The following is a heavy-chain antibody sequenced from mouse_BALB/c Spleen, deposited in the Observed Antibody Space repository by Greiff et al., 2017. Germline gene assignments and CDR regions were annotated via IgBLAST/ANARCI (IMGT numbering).Heavy chain of an antibody. CDR3: ARRVARHYAMDY. V-gene: IGHV1-18*01. J-gene: IGHJ4*01. CDR2: INPNNGGT. D-gene: IGHD1-3*01. Sequence: EVQLLQSGPELVKPGASVKLPCKASGYTFTDYNMDWVKQSHGKSLEWIGDINPNNGGTFYNQKFKGKATLTVDKSSSTAYMELRSLTSEDTAVYYWARRVARHYAMDYWGQGTSVTVSS. CDR1: GYTFTDYN.